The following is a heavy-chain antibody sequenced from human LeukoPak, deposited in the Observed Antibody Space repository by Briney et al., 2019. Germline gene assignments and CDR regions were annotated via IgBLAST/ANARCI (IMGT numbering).Heavy chain of an antibody. CDR2: ISSSSSSYT. Sequence: GGSLRLSCAASGFSLSDYYMSWIRQAPGKGLEWVSYISSSSSSYTNYADSVKGRFTISRDNTKNSLYLQMNSLRAEDTAVYYCARGQSTYHFDYWGQGTLVTVSS. CDR3: ARGQSTYHFDY. CDR1: GFSLSDYY. D-gene: IGHD2/OR15-2a*01. V-gene: IGHV3-11*06. J-gene: IGHJ4*02.